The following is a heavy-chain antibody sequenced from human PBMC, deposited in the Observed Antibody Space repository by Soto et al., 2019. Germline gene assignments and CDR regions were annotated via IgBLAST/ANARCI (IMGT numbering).Heavy chain of an antibody. D-gene: IGHD2-15*01. CDR2: INPNSGGT. V-gene: IGHV1-2*04. CDR1: GYTFIGYY. Sequence: QVQLVQSGAEVKKPGASVKVSCKASGYTFIGYYMNWVRQAPGQGLEWMGWINPNSGGTNYAPQFQGWVTMTRYTSIRAAYVELSRLSSDYTAVYYCARDSFDYYVMDALGQGTAVTVSS. CDR3: ARDSFDYYVMDA. J-gene: IGHJ6*02.